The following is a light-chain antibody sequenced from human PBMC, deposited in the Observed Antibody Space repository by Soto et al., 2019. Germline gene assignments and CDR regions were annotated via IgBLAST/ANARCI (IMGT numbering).Light chain of an antibody. CDR2: KAS. CDR1: QTISSW. J-gene: IGKJ1*01. V-gene: IGKV1-5*03. Sequence: DIQMTQSPSTLSGSVGDRVTITCLASQTISSWLAWYQQKPGKAPKLLIYKASTLKSGVPSRFSGSGSGTELTITISSLQPDDFETYYCQHYNSYSEAFGQGTKVDIK. CDR3: QHYNSYSEA.